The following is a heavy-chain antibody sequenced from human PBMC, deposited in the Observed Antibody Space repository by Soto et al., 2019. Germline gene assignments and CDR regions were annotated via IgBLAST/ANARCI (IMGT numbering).Heavy chain of an antibody. V-gene: IGHV4-30-4*01. Sequence: QVQLQESGPGLVRPSQTLSLTCTVSGGSMINSYYYWSWVRQTPGKGLEWIGHVFHNGMTYYNPSLKGRVGILVDTSRNQCSRNLNSMTVADTAVYYCARWVEVSLDYFDSWGQGIPVTVSS. J-gene: IGHJ4*02. CDR3: ARWVEVSLDYFDS. CDR1: GGSMINSYYY. D-gene: IGHD1-1*01. CDR2: VFHNGMT.